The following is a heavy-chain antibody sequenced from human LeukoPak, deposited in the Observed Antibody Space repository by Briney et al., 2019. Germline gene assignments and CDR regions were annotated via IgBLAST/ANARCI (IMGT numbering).Heavy chain of an antibody. D-gene: IGHD3-9*01. CDR3: AREARYYDILTGYYLFCFDY. J-gene: IGHJ4*02. CDR1: GGTFSSYA. Sequence: SVKVSCKASGGTFSSYAISWVRQAPGQGLEWMGGIIPIFGTANYAQKFQGRVTITADESTSTAYMELSSLRSEDTAVYYCAREARYYDILTGYYLFCFDYWGQGTLVTVSS. CDR2: IIPIFGTA. V-gene: IGHV1-69*13.